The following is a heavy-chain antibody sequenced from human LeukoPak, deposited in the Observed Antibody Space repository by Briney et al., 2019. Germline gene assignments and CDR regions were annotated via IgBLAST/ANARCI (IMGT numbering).Heavy chain of an antibody. D-gene: IGHD3-22*01. Sequence: ASVKVSCKHSVYTFTSHGISWVRQAPGQGLEWMGWISAYNGNTNYAQKLQGRVTTPPDTSTSTAYMELRSLRSDDTAVYYCARLNWLSNAFDIWGQGTMVTVSS. CDR3: ARLNWLSNAFDI. J-gene: IGHJ3*02. V-gene: IGHV1-18*01. CDR2: ISAYNGNT. CDR1: VYTFTSHG.